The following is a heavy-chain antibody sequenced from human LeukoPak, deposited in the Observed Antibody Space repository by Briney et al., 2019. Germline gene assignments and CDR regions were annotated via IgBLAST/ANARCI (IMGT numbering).Heavy chain of an antibody. Sequence: GFLRLLRAGLWVHLKSNFLSWVRQASGKGVEWGLVIYSGGSTYYADSVKGQFTISRDNSKNTLYLQMNSLRAEDTAVYYCARVVLAVAGSYFDYWGQGTLVTVSS. J-gene: IGHJ4*02. CDR2: IYSGGST. V-gene: IGHV3-53*01. CDR1: VHLKSNF. D-gene: IGHD6-19*01. CDR3: ARVVLAVAGSYFDY.